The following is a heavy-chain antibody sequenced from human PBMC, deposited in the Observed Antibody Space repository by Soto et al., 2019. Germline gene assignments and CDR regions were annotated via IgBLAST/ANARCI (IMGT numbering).Heavy chain of an antibody. Sequence: EVQLVESGGGLVQPGGSLRLSCAASGFTVSSNYMSWVRQAPGKGLEWVSVIYSGGSTYYADSVKGRFTISRDNSKNTLYLQMNSLRAEDTAVYYCARDKGSSWYGGYYGMDVWGQGTTVTVSS. CDR2: IYSGGST. J-gene: IGHJ6*02. D-gene: IGHD6-13*01. CDR1: GFTVSSNY. CDR3: ARDKGSSWYGGYYGMDV. V-gene: IGHV3-66*01.